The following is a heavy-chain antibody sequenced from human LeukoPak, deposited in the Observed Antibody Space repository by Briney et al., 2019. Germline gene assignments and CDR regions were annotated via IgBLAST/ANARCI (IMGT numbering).Heavy chain of an antibody. V-gene: IGHV4-39*01. CDR3: ARHPQRWLHPIGLVEY. J-gene: IGHJ4*02. CDR2: IYYSGST. D-gene: IGHD5-24*01. Sequence: SETLSLTCTVSGGSISSSSYYWGWIRQPPGKGLEWIGRIYYSGSTYYNPSLKSRVTISVDTSKNQFSLKLRSVTAAATAVYHGARHPQRWLHPIGLVEYWGQGTLVTVSS. CDR1: GGSISSSSYY.